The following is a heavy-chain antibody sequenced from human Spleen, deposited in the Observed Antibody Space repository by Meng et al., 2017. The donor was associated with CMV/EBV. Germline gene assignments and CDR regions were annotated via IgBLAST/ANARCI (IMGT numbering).Heavy chain of an antibody. J-gene: IGHJ6*02. CDR2: IIPLLDVV. CDR1: VDTFNKNA. V-gene: IGHV1-69*10. CDR3: ARSRDYHSYGMDV. Sequence: SVKVSCKASVDTFNKNAIRWVRQAPGQGLEWMGGIIPLLDVVKYAEKCQGRVTITADKTTSTVYMELSSLRSEDTAVYYCARSRDYHSYGMDVWGQGTTVTVSS.